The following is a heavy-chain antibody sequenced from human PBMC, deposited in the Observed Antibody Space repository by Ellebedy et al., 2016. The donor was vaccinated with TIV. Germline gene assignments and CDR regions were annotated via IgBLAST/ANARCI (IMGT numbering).Heavy chain of an antibody. V-gene: IGHV3-30*04. J-gene: IGHJ4*02. D-gene: IGHD3-10*01. Sequence: GESLKISCEASGFTFSHHAMHWVRQAPGKGLQWVAVISNTGKNEYYSDSVKGRFTISRDNSKNTVYLQMNSLRLEDTAVYFCARDPYGSGDYYRHFDYWGQGAMVTVSS. CDR2: ISNTGKNE. CDR1: GFTFSHHA. CDR3: ARDPYGSGDYYRHFDY.